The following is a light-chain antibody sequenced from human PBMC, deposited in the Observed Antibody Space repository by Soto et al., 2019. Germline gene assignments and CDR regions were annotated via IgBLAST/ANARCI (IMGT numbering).Light chain of an antibody. CDR1: SSNIGKNY. J-gene: IGLJ1*01. CDR2: ENN. CDR3: GTWDSSLSGHFV. V-gene: IGLV1-51*02. Sequence: QSVLTQPPSVSAAPGQKVTISCSGSSSNIGKNYVSWYQQLPGTAPKLLIYENNKRPSGIPDRVSGSKSGTSATLGITGLQTGDEADYDCGTWDSSLSGHFVFGAGTKLTVL.